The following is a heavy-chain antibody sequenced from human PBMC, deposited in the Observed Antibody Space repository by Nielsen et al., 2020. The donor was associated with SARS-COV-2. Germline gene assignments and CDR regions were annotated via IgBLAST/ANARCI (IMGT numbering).Heavy chain of an antibody. CDR2: ISGGGFVT. Sequence: GESLKISCAASGFTFSNYDMHWVRQAPGRGLEWVSAISGGGFVTQYADSVKGRLTISRDDSKNTLYLQMNSLKAEDTAIYYCTRADRGYGLDVWGQGTTVTVSS. J-gene: IGHJ6*02. D-gene: IGHD3-10*01. CDR3: TRADRGYGLDV. CDR1: GFTFSNYD. V-gene: IGHV3-23*01.